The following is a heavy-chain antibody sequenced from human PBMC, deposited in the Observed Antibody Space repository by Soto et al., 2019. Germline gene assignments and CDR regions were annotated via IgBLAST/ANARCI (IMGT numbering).Heavy chain of an antibody. Sequence: QVQLVQSGAEVKKPGSSVKVSCKASGGTFSSYAISRVRQAPGQGLEWMGGIIPIFGTANYAQKFQGRVTITADESTSTAYMELSSLRSEDTAVYYCAREKKAYCGGDCYSEIVNWGQGTLVTVSS. CDR2: IIPIFGTA. CDR3: AREKKAYCGGDCYSEIVN. V-gene: IGHV1-69*01. J-gene: IGHJ4*02. D-gene: IGHD2-21*02. CDR1: GGTFSSYA.